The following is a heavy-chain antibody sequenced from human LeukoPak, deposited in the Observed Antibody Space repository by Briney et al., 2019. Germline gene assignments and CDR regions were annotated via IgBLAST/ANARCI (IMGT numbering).Heavy chain of an antibody. CDR2: IYSDGSSY. J-gene: IGHJ4*02. Sequence: GGSLRLSCAASGFTFSSYWMHWVRQAPGKGLVWVSRIYSDGSSYTADSVKGRFTISRDNAKDTLYLQMNSLRVEDTAVYYCARGGGIYGLWDYWGQGTLVTVSS. V-gene: IGHV3-74*03. CDR3: ARGGGIYGLWDY. D-gene: IGHD1-26*01. CDR1: GFTFSSYW.